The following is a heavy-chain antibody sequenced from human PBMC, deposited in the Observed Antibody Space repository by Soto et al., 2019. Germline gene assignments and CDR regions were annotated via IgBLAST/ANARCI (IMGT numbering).Heavy chain of an antibody. CDR3: AKDRSLWANWDAFDI. J-gene: IGHJ3*02. D-gene: IGHD7-27*01. V-gene: IGHV3-23*01. CDR2: ISGSGGST. Sequence: LSLTCAASGFTFSSYAMSWVRQAPGKGLEWVSAISGSGGSTYYADSVKGRFTISRDNSKNTLYLQMNSLRAEDTAVYYCAKDRSLWANWDAFDIWGQGTMVTVSS. CDR1: GFTFSSYA.